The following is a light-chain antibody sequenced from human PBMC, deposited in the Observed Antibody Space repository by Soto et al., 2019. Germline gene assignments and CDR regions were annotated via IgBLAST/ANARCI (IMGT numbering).Light chain of an antibody. CDR2: AAS. J-gene: IGKJ4*01. Sequence: DIQMTQSPSSLSASVGDRVTITCRASQTITKYLNWYQQKPAKVPKLLIYAASSLQSGVPSRFSGSGSGTDFTLTVSSLEPEDFATYYCHESYSTLQTFGGGTKVEIK. CDR1: QTITKY. V-gene: IGKV1-39*01. CDR3: HESYSTLQT.